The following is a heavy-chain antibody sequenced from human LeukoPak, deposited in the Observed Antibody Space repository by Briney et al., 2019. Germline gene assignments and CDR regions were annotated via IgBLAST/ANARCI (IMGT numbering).Heavy chain of an antibody. CDR1: GFSLSSGNVG. V-gene: IGHV2-5*01. CDR3: AHRPPPRGYFRD. J-gene: IGHJ4*02. Sequence: SGPTLVNPPQTLTLTCTFPGFSLSSGNVGVGWIRQPPGKALEWLAIIYWNDDKYYSPSLGNRLTITKDTSGNQVVLTMTNMNYVDTATYYCAHRPPPRGYFRDWGQGTLVTVSS. CDR2: IYWNDDK.